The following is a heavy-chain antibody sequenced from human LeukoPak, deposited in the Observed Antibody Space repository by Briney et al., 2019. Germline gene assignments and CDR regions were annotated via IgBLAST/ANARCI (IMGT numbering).Heavy chain of an antibody. CDR2: IMPLFGTA. Sequence: ASVKVSCKTSGGTFNNSATSWVRRAPGQGLEWLGGIMPLFGTAGYAQKFQGRVTITKDESTRTVYLELTSLTSDDTAVYYCARDVHGDYESGWFDPWGQGTLVSVSS. CDR3: ARDVHGDYESGWFDP. D-gene: IGHD4-17*01. J-gene: IGHJ5*02. CDR1: GGTFNNSA. V-gene: IGHV1-69*05.